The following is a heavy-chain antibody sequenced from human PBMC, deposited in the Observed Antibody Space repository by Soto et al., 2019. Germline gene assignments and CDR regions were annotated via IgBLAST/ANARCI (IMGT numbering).Heavy chain of an antibody. CDR3: EKDNDFWSGYSDY. CDR1: GFTFSSYA. CDR2: ISGSVGST. V-gene: IGHV3-23*01. J-gene: IGHJ4*02. Sequence: EVQLLESGGGLVQPGGSLRLSCAASGFTFSSYAMSWVRQAPGKGLEWVSAISGSVGSTYYADSVKGRFTISRDNSKNTLYLQMNSLRAEDTAVDYCEKDNDFWSGYSDYWGQGTLVTVSS. D-gene: IGHD3-3*01.